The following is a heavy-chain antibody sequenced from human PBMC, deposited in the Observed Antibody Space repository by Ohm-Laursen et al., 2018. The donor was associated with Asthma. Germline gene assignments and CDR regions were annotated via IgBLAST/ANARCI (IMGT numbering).Heavy chain of an antibody. J-gene: IGHJ4*02. D-gene: IGHD1-26*01. CDR1: GFTFSGSW. Sequence: SLRLSCAASGFTFSGSWMIWVRQAPGKGLQWLAFIKPDGSQTYYADSVKGRFTLSRDNAKNSLYLQMNSLRAEDTAVYYCARASGGYYIDYWGQGTLVTVSS. V-gene: IGHV3-7*03. CDR3: ARASGGYYIDY. CDR2: IKPDGSQT.